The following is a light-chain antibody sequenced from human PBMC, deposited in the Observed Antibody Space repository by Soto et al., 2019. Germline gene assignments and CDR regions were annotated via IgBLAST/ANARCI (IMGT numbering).Light chain of an antibody. J-gene: IGKJ4*01. V-gene: IGKV3-20*01. Sequence: EIVLTQSPGILSLSPGERATLSCRASQSVSSSYLAWYQQKPGQAPRLLIYGASCRATGIPDRFSGSGSGTDFALTISRLEPEDFAVYYCQQYGSSPLTFGGGTKVEIK. CDR1: QSVSSSY. CDR3: QQYGSSPLT. CDR2: GAS.